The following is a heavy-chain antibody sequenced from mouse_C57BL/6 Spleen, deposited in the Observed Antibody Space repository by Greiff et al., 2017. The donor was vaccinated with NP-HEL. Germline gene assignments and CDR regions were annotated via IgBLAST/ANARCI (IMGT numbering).Heavy chain of an antibody. J-gene: IGHJ3*01. D-gene: IGHD2-4*01. CDR1: GYAFSSSW. CDR3: ARYDYDGGFAY. Sequence: QVQLKESGPELVKPGASVKISCKASGYAFSSSWMNWVKQRPGKGLEWIGRIYPGDGDTNYTGKFKGKATLTADKSSSTAYMQLSSLTSEDSAVYFCARYDYDGGFAYWGQGTLVTVSA. V-gene: IGHV1-82*01. CDR2: IYPGDGDT.